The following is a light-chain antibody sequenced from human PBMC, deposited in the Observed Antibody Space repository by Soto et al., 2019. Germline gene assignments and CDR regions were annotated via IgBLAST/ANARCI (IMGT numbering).Light chain of an antibody. CDR1: QGIGTS. CDR2: GAS. Sequence: DIQMTQSPSSLSASVGDRVTITCRASQGIGTSLVWYQQKPGKAPRLLIHGASTLPSGVPSRFSGSGSGTDFTLIISSLQPEDVAMYYGQKYNAAPLSFGGGTKVEIK. V-gene: IGKV1-27*01. J-gene: IGKJ4*01. CDR3: QKYNAAPLS.